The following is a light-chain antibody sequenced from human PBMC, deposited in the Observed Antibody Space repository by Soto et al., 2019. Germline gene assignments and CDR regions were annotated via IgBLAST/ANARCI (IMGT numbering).Light chain of an antibody. CDR2: TAS. Sequence: DIQMTQSPSSVSASVGDRVTITCRASQGISTWLAWYQQKPGKAPKLLIYTASRLQSEVPSRFSGSGSGTDFTLTISTLQPEDFATYYWQQAYSFPYTFGQGTKLEIK. V-gene: IGKV1-12*01. CDR1: QGISTW. CDR3: QQAYSFPYT. J-gene: IGKJ2*01.